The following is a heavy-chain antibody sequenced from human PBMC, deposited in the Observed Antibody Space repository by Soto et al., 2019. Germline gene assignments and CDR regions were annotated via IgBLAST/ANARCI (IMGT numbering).Heavy chain of an antibody. V-gene: IGHV3-23*01. CDR3: AKDLGHTRNNWFDP. CDR2: ISGSGGST. Sequence: EVQLLESGGGLVQPGGSLRLSCAASGFTFSSYAMSWVRQAPGKGLEWVSAISGSGGSTYYADSVKGRFTISSDNSKNTLYLPRNSPRAEDTAVYYCAKDLGHTRNNWFDPGGQGTLVTVSS. CDR1: GFTFSSYA. D-gene: IGHD1-26*01. J-gene: IGHJ5*02.